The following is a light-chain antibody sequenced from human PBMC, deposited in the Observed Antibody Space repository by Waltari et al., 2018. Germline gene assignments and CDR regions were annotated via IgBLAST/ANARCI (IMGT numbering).Light chain of an antibody. CDR2: GAS. CDR3: QQYNNWPRT. CDR1: QSVSSN. V-gene: IGKV3-15*01. Sequence: ELVMTQSPATLSVSPGERATLSCRASQSVSSNLAWYQQKPGQAPRLLIYGASTRATGIPARFSGSGSGTGFTLTISSLQSEDFAVYYCQQYNNWPRTFGQGTKVEIK. J-gene: IGKJ1*01.